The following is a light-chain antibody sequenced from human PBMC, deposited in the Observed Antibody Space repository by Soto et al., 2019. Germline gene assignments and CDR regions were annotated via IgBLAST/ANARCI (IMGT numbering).Light chain of an antibody. V-gene: IGLV2-14*01. J-gene: IGLJ2*01. CDR1: SSDVGGYDY. CDR2: DVS. CDR3: NSYTSSSTRV. Sequence: QLVLTQPASVSGSPGQSITISCTGTSSDVGGYDYVSWYQQHPGKAPKLMIYDVSNRPSGVSNRFSGSKSGNTASLTISGLQAEDEADYYCNSYTSSSTRVFGGGTKVTVL.